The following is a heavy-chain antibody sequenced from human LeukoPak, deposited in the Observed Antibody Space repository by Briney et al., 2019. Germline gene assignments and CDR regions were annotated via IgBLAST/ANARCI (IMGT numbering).Heavy chain of an antibody. CDR1: GGSYSGYY. D-gene: IGHD6-19*01. CDR2: VHNVGST. CDR3: ARHAEYNSGWHFYLDH. Sequence: SETLSLTCAVYGGSYSGYYWAWIRQPPGKGLEWIGSVHNVGSTYYNLSLRSRVTMSIDTSKNQFSLRLNSVTAADTAVYYCARHAEYNSGWHFYLDHWGQGILVTVSS. V-gene: IGHV4-34*01. J-gene: IGHJ4*02.